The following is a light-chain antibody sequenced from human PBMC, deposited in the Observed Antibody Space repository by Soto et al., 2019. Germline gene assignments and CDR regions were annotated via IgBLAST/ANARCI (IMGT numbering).Light chain of an antibody. J-gene: IGKJ1*01. V-gene: IGKV3-11*01. CDR1: QSVSTY. CDR2: GAS. Sequence: EIVLTQSPGTLSLSPGERATLSCRASQSVSTYLAWYQQKLGQAPRLLIYGASNSTTGIPARFSGSGSGTDFTHTISSLEPEYFEVYYCQQRSDRRTFGQGTKVEIK. CDR3: QQRSDRRT.